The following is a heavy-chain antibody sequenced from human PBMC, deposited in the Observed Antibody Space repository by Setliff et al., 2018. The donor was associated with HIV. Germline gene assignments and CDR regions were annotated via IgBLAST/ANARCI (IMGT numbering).Heavy chain of an antibody. CDR3: ARSAAYDSSFQH. V-gene: IGHV4-59*01. CDR1: EFTFSNYA. J-gene: IGHJ1*01. D-gene: IGHD3-22*01. Sequence: GSLRLSCVASEFTFSNYAMTWIRQPPGKGLEWIGYIYYSGSTNYNPSLKSRVTISVDTSKNQFSLKLSSVTAADTAVYYCARSAAYDSSFQHWGQGTLVTVSS. CDR2: IYYSGST.